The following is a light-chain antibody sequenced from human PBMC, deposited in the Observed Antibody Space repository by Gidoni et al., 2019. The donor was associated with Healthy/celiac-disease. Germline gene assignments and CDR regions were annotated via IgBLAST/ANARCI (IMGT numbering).Light chain of an antibody. CDR2: KAS. CDR3: QQYNSYSVT. V-gene: IGKV1-5*03. CDR1: QSISSW. J-gene: IGKJ3*01. Sequence: DIQMTQSPSTLSASVGDRVTITCRASQSISSWLAWYQQKPGKAPKLLIYKASSLESGVPSRFSGRGSGTEFTLTISSLQPDDFATYYCQQYNSYSVTFGHGTKVDIK.